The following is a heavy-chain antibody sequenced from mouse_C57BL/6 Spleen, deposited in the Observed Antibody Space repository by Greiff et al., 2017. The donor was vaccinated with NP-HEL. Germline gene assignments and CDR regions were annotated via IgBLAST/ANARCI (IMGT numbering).Heavy chain of an antibody. J-gene: IGHJ2*01. Sequence: EVQLVESGPELVKPGASVKISCKASGYSFTGYYMNWVKQSPEKSLEWIGEINPSTGGTTYNQKFKAKATLTVDKSSSTAYMQLKSLTSEDSAVYYCARTDGSTYFDYWGQGTTLTVSS. D-gene: IGHD1-1*01. CDR2: INPSTGGT. V-gene: IGHV1-42*01. CDR1: GYSFTGYY. CDR3: ARTDGSTYFDY.